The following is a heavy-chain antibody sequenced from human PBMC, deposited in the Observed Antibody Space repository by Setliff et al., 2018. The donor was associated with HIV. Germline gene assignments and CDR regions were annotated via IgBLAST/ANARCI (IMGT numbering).Heavy chain of an antibody. J-gene: IGHJ4*01. Sequence: SETLSLTCTVSGGSISSGSYYWSWIRQPAGKGLEWIGHIHTSGSTKYNPSLKSRVTISADTSKNQFSLNLSSVTAAETAVYYCARVGYHGSGRYSFDYWGHGTLVTVSS. V-gene: IGHV4-61*09. CDR1: GGSISSGSYY. D-gene: IGHD3-10*01. CDR3: ARVGYHGSGRYSFDY. CDR2: IHTSGST.